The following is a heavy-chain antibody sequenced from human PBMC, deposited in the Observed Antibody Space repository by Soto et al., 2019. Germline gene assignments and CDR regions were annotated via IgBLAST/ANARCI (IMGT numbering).Heavy chain of an antibody. J-gene: IGHJ6*02. CDR3: AREGPAPYYYYGMDV. Sequence: QVQLVQSRGEVKKPGASVKVSCKTSGYSFTTYGISWVRQAPGQGLEWMGWISGYNGNTNYAQNLQRRVTMTTDTSTRTAYMELRSLRSDDTAVYYCAREGPAPYYYYGMDVWGQGSTVTVSS. CDR1: GYSFTTYG. CDR2: ISGYNGNT. V-gene: IGHV1-18*01.